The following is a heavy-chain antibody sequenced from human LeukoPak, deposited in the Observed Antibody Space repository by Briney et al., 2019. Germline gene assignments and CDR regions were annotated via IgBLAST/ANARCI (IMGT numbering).Heavy chain of an antibody. Sequence: ASVKVSCKASGGTFSSYAISWVRQAPGQGLEWMGGIIPIFGTANYAQKFQGRVTITADESTSTAYMELSSLRAEDTAVYFCARDPYQGYSGWEHWGQGTLVSVSS. V-gene: IGHV1-69*13. CDR3: ARDPYQGYSGWEH. D-gene: IGHD5-12*01. J-gene: IGHJ4*02. CDR2: IIPIFGTA. CDR1: GGTFSSYA.